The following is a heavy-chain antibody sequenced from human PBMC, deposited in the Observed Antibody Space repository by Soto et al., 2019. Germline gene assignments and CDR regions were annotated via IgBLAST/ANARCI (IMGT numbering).Heavy chain of an antibody. V-gene: IGHV3-23*01. CDR3: AKGGYIYGLDP. CDR2: ISESGDNA. Sequence: PXGSLRLCVAASGFPFKIYAMSWVRQAPGKGPEWVSAISESGDNAFYADSVQGRFTISRDNSYNILYLQMNSLRAEDTALYFCAKGGYIYGLDPWGQGTLVTVSS. J-gene: IGHJ5*02. CDR1: GFPFKIYA. D-gene: IGHD5-18*01.